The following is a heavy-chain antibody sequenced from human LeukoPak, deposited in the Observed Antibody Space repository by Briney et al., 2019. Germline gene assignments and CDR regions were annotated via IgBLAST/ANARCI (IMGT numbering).Heavy chain of an antibody. V-gene: IGHV4-4*07. Sequence: NPSETLSLTCTVSGGSISSYYWSWIRQPAGKGLEWIGRIYTSGSTNYNPSLKSRVTMSVDTSKNQFSLKLSSVTAADTAVYYCARAYYDSSGYLLFDYWGQGTLVTVSS. CDR3: ARAYYDSSGYLLFDY. J-gene: IGHJ4*02. CDR2: IYTSGST. CDR1: GGSISSYY. D-gene: IGHD3-22*01.